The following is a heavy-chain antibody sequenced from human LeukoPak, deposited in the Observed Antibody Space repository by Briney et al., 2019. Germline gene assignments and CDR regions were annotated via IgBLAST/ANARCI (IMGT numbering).Heavy chain of an antibody. CDR1: GFTFSSYW. CDR3: ARVLGPGGPQLNYYYYGMDV. Sequence: PGGSLRLSCAASGFTFSSYWMHWVRPAPGKGLVWVSRINSDGSSTSYADSLKGRFTIPRDNAKNTLYLQMNSLRAEDTAVYYCARVLGPGGPQLNYYYYGMDVWGQGTTVTVSS. CDR2: INSDGSST. D-gene: IGHD2/OR15-2a*01. J-gene: IGHJ6*02. V-gene: IGHV3-74*01.